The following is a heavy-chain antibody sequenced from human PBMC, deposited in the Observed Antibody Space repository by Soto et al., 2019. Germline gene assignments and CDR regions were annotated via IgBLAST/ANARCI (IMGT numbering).Heavy chain of an antibody. Sequence: SETLSLTCTVSDGSVSSGSYYWSWIRQPPGKGLEYIGYLYYSGSTNYDPSLKSRVTISVDTPKNQFSLELTSVTAADTAVYYCARGQAFWTGYYRMPYYFDYWGQGTLVTVSS. CDR3: ARGQAFWTGYYRMPYYFDY. CDR1: DGSVSSGSYY. D-gene: IGHD3-3*01. V-gene: IGHV4-61*01. J-gene: IGHJ4*02. CDR2: LYYSGST.